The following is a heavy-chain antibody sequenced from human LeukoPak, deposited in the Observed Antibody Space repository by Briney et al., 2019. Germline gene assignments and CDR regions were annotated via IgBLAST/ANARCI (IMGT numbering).Heavy chain of an antibody. Sequence: GGSLRLSCAASGFTFSSYWMSWVRQAPGKGLEWVANIKRDGSEKYYVDSVKGRFTISRDNAKNSLYLQMNSLRAEDTAVYHCARRSSSWYGWYFDLWGRGTLVTVSS. CDR1: GFTFSSYW. CDR2: IKRDGSEK. V-gene: IGHV3-7*01. D-gene: IGHD6-13*01. CDR3: ARRSSSWYGWYFDL. J-gene: IGHJ2*01.